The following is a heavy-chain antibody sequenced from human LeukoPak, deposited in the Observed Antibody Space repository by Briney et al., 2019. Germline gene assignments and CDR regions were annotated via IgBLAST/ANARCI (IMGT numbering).Heavy chain of an antibody. J-gene: IGHJ4*02. Sequence: GSLRLSCAASGFTFSSYGLSWVRQAPGKGLEWIGSMYHNGSTYYNPSLKSRVTISVDTSKNQFSLKLNFVTAADTAVYYCARKGRGPYGSVNGYFDYWGQGTLVTVSS. D-gene: IGHD3-10*01. CDR3: ARKGRGPYGSVNGYFDY. CDR2: MYHNGST. CDR1: GFTFSSYG. V-gene: IGHV4-38-2*01.